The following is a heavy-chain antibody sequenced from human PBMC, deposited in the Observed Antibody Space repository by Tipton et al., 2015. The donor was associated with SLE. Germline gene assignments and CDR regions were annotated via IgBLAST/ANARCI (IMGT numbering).Heavy chain of an antibody. Sequence: RSLRLSCAASGFTFSNYAMHWVRQAPGKGLEWVAAISYDGSNKYYADSVKGRFTISRDNSKNTLYLQMNSLRAEDTAVYYCAKDQDTLYYYENSGPLEYWGQGPLVTVSS. CDR1: GFTFSNYA. J-gene: IGHJ4*02. CDR2: ISYDGSNK. D-gene: IGHD3-22*01. CDR3: AKDQDTLYYYENSGPLEY. V-gene: IGHV3-30-3*01.